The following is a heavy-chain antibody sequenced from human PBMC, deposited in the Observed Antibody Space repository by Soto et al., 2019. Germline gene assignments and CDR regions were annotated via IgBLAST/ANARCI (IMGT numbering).Heavy chain of an antibody. CDR3: ARRAWIQLWLPYYCYYGMDV. CDR1: GGSISSSSYY. D-gene: IGHD5-18*01. J-gene: IGHJ6*02. Sequence: SETLSLTCTVSGGSISSSSYYWGWIRQPPGKGLEWIGSIYYSGSTYYNPSLKSRVTISVDTSKNQFSLKLSSVTAADTAVYYCARRAWIQLWLPYYCYYGMDVWGQGTTVTVSS. CDR2: IYYSGST. V-gene: IGHV4-39*01.